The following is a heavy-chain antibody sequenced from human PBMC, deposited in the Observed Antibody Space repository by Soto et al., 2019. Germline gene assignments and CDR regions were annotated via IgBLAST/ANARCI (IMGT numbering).Heavy chain of an antibody. V-gene: IGHV3-74*01. CDR3: ARDTSYALDV. CDR1: GFTFSSRW. J-gene: IGHJ6*02. CDR2: INSDGSAT. Sequence: PGGSLRLSCAASGFTFSSRWMHWVRQAPGKGLVWVSHINSDGSATTYADSEKGRFTISRDNAKNTLYLQMNSLRAEDTAVYYCARDTSYALDVWGQGTPVTVSS.